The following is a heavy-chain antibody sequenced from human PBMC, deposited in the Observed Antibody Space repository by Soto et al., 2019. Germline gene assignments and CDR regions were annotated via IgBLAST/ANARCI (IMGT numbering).Heavy chain of an antibody. CDR2: INAGNGNT. J-gene: IGHJ6*02. Sequence: ASVKVSCKASGYTFTSYAMHWVRQAPGQRLEWMGWINAGNGNTKYSQKFQGRVTITRDTSASTAYMELSSLRSEDTAVYYCARRIWDSGYDSHYYYGMDVWGQGTTVTVSS. V-gene: IGHV1-3*01. D-gene: IGHD5-12*01. CDR3: ARRIWDSGYDSHYYYGMDV. CDR1: GYTFTSYA.